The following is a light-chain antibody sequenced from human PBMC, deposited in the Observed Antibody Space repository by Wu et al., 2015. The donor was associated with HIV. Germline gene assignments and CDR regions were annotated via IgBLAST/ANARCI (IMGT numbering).Light chain of an antibody. J-gene: IGKJ2*03. CDR1: EYRRQH. Sequence: TLSSQGQPEYRRQHLAWYQQKPGQAPRLLIYGSXTRATGIPDRFSGSGSGTDFTLIISGLEAEDFAVYYCQAYDSSSYSFGQGTKLEIK. V-gene: IGKV3-20*01. CDR3: QAYDSSSYS. CDR2: GSX.